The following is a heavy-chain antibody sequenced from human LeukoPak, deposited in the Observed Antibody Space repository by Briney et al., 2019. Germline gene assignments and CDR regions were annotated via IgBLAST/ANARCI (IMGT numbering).Heavy chain of an antibody. V-gene: IGHV1-2*02. CDR3: AGGGYSSGYYYRRLLGY. CDR2: INPNSGGT. J-gene: IGHJ4*02. Sequence: ASVKVSCKASGYTFTGYYMHWVRQAPGQGLEWMGWINPNSGGTNYAQKFQGRVTMTRDTSISTAYMELSRLRSDDTAVYYCAGGGYSSGYYYRRLLGYWGQGTLVTVSS. CDR1: GYTFTGYY. D-gene: IGHD3-22*01.